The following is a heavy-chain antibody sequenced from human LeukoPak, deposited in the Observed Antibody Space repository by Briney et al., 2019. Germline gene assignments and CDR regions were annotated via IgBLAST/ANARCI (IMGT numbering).Heavy chain of an antibody. CDR1: GFTFSSYW. Sequence: GGSLRLSCAASGFTFSSYWMSWVRQAPGKGLEWVANIKQDGSEKYYVDSVKGRFTISRDNAKNSLYLQMNSLRAEDTAVYYCARDDRPRLRLDDFWSGYFSYWGQGTLVTVSS. J-gene: IGHJ4*02. CDR2: IKQDGSEK. D-gene: IGHD3-3*01. V-gene: IGHV3-7*01. CDR3: ARDDRPRLRLDDFWSGYFSY.